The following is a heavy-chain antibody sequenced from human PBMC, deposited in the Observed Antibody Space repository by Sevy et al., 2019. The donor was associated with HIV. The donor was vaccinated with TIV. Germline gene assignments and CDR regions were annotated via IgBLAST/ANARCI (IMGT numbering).Heavy chain of an antibody. V-gene: IGHV3-15*01. CDR3: STEGLYCSGGSCSSEGFDF. CDR1: GFPFSNAW. J-gene: IGHJ4*02. D-gene: IGHD2-15*01. CDR2: IKSKTDGGTT. Sequence: GGSLRPSCAAFGFPFSNAWMNWVRQAPGKGLEWVGRIKSKTDGGTTDYAAPLKGGFTIPREDSKNTLYLQMNSLKSEDTAVYYCSTEGLYCSGGSCSSEGFDFWGQGTLVTVSS.